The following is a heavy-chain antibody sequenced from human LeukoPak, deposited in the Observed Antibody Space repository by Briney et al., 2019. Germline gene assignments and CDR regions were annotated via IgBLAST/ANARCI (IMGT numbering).Heavy chain of an antibody. J-gene: IGHJ4*02. CDR3: ARHLPGPYGSGSYSSGFDY. D-gene: IGHD3-10*01. CDR1: GGSISSYY. V-gene: IGHV4-59*08. CDR2: IYYSGST. Sequence: PSETLSLTCTVSGGSISSYYWSWIRQPPGKGPGWIGYIYYSGSTNYNPSLKSRVTISVDTSKNQFSLKLSSVTAADTAVYYCARHLPGPYGSGSYSSGFDYWGQGTLVTVSS.